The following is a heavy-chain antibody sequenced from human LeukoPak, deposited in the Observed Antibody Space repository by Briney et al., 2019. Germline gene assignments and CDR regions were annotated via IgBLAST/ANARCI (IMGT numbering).Heavy chain of an antibody. Sequence: SETLSLTCTVSGGSISSGSYYWSWIRQPAGEGLEWIGRIYTSGSTNYNPSLKSRVTISVDTSKNQFSLKLSSVTAADTAVYYCASLLNGVFDYWGQGTLVTVSS. D-gene: IGHD2-21*01. V-gene: IGHV4-61*02. CDR2: IYTSGST. CDR3: ASLLNGVFDY. CDR1: GGSISSGSYY. J-gene: IGHJ4*02.